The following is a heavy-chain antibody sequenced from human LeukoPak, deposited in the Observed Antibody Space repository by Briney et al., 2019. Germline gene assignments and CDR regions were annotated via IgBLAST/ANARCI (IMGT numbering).Heavy chain of an antibody. J-gene: IGHJ6*02. D-gene: IGHD5-18*01. CDR1: GGTFSSYA. Sequence: RASVKVSCKASGGTFSSYAISWVRQAPGQGLEWMGRIIPILGIANYAQKFQGRVTITADKSTSTAYMELSSLRSEDTAVYYCANSDYYYYGMTSGAKGPRSPSP. V-gene: IGHV1-69*04. CDR3: ANSDYYYYGMTS. CDR2: IIPILGIA.